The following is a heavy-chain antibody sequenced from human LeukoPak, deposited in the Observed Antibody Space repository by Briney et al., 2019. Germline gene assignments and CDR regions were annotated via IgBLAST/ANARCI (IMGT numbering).Heavy chain of an antibody. Sequence: PGRSLRLSCAASGFTFSSYALHWVRQAPGKGLEWVAVISYDGSNKYYADSVKGRFTISRDNSKNTLYLQMNSLRAEDTAVYYCASRITVFGVATRGYYMDVWGKRTTVTVSS. CDR2: ISYDGSNK. CDR3: ASRITVFGVATRGYYMDV. J-gene: IGHJ6*03. CDR1: GFTFSSYA. V-gene: IGHV3-30-3*01. D-gene: IGHD3-3*01.